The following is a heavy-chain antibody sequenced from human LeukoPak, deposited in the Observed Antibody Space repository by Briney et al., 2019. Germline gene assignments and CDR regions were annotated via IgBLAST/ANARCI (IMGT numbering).Heavy chain of an antibody. CDR2: ISAYNGNT. Sequence: GASVKVSCKASGYTFTSYGISWVRQAPGQGLEWMGWISAYNGNTNYAQKLQGRVTMTTDTSTSTAYMELRSLRSDDTAVYYRARGRSYYDFWSGYPSVNWFDPWGQGTLVTVSS. V-gene: IGHV1-18*01. J-gene: IGHJ5*02. CDR3: ARGRSYYDFWSGYPSVNWFDP. CDR1: GYTFTSYG. D-gene: IGHD3-3*01.